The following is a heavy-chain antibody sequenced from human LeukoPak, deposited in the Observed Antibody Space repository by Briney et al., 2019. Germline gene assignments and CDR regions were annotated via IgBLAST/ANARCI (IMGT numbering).Heavy chain of an antibody. J-gene: IGHJ4*02. CDR3: ATSGGYYQFDY. D-gene: IGHD1-26*01. CDR1: GFTVSSNY. Sequence: PGGSLRLSCAASGFTVSSNYMNWVRQAPGKGLEWVSVIYSSGSTYYVDSVKGRFTISRDNSKNTLYLQMNSLRADDTAVYYCATSGGYYQFDYWGQGTLVTVSS. CDR2: IYSSGST. V-gene: IGHV3-53*01.